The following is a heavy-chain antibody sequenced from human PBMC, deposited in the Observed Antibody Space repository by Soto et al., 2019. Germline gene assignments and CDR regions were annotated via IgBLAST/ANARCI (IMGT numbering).Heavy chain of an antibody. V-gene: IGHV4-30-2*01. Sequence: QLQLRESGSGLLKPSQTLSLTCAVSSLSVTSGGFSWSWIRQPPGKGLEWIGFIYHGGSTHYNPSLRGRVTMSVDRSKNQFSLKLSSVTAADTAVYYCARAVRRSIYETSGYANYSGYWGQGATVTVSS. J-gene: IGHJ4*02. CDR1: SLSVTSGGFS. CDR2: IYHGGST. D-gene: IGHD3-22*01. CDR3: ARAVRRSIYETSGYANYSGY.